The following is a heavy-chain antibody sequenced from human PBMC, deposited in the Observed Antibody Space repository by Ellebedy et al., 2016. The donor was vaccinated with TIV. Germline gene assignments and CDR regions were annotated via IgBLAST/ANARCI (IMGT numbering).Heavy chain of an antibody. J-gene: IGHJ4*02. CDR3: AKSPYDILTGYSYYFDY. V-gene: IGHV3-43D*03. CDR1: GFTFGDFA. CDR2: ISWDGGDT. Sequence: PGGSLRLSCAASGFTFGDFAMHWVRQAPGKGLEWVSLISWDGGDTYYADSVKDRFTISRDNSKNALYLQMNSLRTEDTAFYYCAKSPYDILTGYSYYFDYWGQGTLVTVSS. D-gene: IGHD3-9*01.